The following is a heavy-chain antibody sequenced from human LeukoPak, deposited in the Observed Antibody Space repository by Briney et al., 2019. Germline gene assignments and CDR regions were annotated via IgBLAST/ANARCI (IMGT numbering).Heavy chain of an antibody. D-gene: IGHD3-22*01. V-gene: IGHV4-39*07. CDR1: GGSISSSSYY. Sequence: SGTLSLTCTVSGGSISSSSYYWGWIRQPPGKGLEWIGSIYYSGSTYYNPSLKSRVTISVDTSKNRFSLKLSSVTAADTAVYYCARDYYYDSSGYPDAFDIWGQGTMVTVSS. CDR2: IYYSGST. J-gene: IGHJ3*02. CDR3: ARDYYYDSSGYPDAFDI.